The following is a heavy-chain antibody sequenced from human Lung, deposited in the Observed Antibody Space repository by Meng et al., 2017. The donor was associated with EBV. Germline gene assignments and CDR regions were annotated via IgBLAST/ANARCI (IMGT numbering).Heavy chain of an antibody. D-gene: IGHD7-27*01. CDR3: VRDGDHWDFDL. CDR1: GFSFSNFW. J-gene: IGHJ4*02. V-gene: IGHV3-74*01. CDR2: IKSDGTYA. Sequence: ELLVVDGGGLVQAVGSLGLSCAASGFSFSNFWMHWVRQAPGKGLVWVSRIKSDGTYANYAESVKGRFTISRDNAKNTLFLQMNSLRAEDTAFYYCVRDGDHWDFDLWGQGTLVTVSS.